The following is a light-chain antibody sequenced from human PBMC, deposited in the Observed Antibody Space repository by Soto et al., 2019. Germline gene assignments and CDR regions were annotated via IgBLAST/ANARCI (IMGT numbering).Light chain of an antibody. CDR3: LLAYSGGRV. J-gene: IGLJ2*01. Sequence: QSVVSQEPSLTVSPGGTVTLTCGSSDGPVTSNHYPYWYQQRPGQVPRTLIYDTTNRQSWAPARFSGSLVGVKAALTLSGAQPEDEADYYCLLAYSGGRVFGGGTKVTVL. CDR2: DTT. CDR1: DGPVTSNHY. V-gene: IGLV7-46*01.